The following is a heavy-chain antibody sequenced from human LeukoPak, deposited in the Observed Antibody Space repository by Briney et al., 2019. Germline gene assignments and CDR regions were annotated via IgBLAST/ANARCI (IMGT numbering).Heavy chain of an antibody. J-gene: IGHJ4*02. V-gene: IGHV3-21*06. Sequence: PGGSLRLFCVVSGFPFGSHAMNGVRQAPGKGLEWVSSISRNSLYMYYADSLKGRFTTSRDNAKNSLYLQMDSLRAEDTAVYYCARDKVGHDFWSGYSDFWGQGTLVTVSS. CDR3: ARDKVGHDFWSGYSDF. CDR2: ISRNSLYM. CDR1: GFPFGSHA. D-gene: IGHD3-3*01.